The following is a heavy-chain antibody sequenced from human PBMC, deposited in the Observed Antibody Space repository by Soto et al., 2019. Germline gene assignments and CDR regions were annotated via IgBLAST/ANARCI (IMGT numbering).Heavy chain of an antibody. Sequence: ASETLTLTCTVSGGSISSYYWSWIRQPKGKGLERMGDIYYSASTIHNPSLESRATLSVDSSKNQCSLKLSSVTAADTAVYYCARDQLGFCTSGVCYGLYGMDVWGQGTTVTVSS. D-gene: IGHD2-8*01. J-gene: IGHJ6*02. CDR2: IYYSAST. V-gene: IGHV4-59*01. CDR1: GGSISSYY. CDR3: ARDQLGFCTSGVCYGLYGMDV.